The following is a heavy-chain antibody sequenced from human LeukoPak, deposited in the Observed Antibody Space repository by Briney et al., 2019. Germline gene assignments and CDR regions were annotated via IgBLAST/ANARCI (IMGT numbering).Heavy chain of an antibody. V-gene: IGHV4-59*08. CDR3: ARAVEMATAYFDY. CDR2: IYYSGST. D-gene: IGHD5-24*01. Sequence: SETLSLTCTVSGGSISSYYWSWIRQPPGKGLEWIGYIYYSGSTNYNPSLKSRVTISVDTSKNQFSLKLSSVSAADTAVYYCARAVEMATAYFDYWGQGTLVTVSS. CDR1: GGSISSYY. J-gene: IGHJ4*02.